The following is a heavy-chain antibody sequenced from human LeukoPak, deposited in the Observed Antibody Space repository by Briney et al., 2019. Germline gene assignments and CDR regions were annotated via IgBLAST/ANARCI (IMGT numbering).Heavy chain of an antibody. Sequence: PSETLSLTCTVPGGSISSSSYYWSWIRQPDGKGLEWIGRIYTSGSTNYNPSLKSRVTISVDTSKNQFSLKLSSVTAADTAVYYCARSAIVGATDGYYFDYWGQGTLVTVSS. V-gene: IGHV4-61*02. CDR1: GGSISSSSYY. CDR2: IYTSGST. D-gene: IGHD1-26*01. CDR3: ARSAIVGATDGYYFDY. J-gene: IGHJ4*02.